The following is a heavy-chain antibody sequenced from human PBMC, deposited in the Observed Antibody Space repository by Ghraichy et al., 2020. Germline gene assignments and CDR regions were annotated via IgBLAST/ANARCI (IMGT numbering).Heavy chain of an antibody. Sequence: SETLSLTCTVSGGSISSGDYYWSWIRQPPGKGLEWIGYIYYSGSTYYNPSLKSRVTISVDTSKNQFSLKLSSVTAADTAVYYCASKGYYYDSSGYEDYFDYWGQGTLVTVSS. J-gene: IGHJ4*02. V-gene: IGHV4-30-4*01. D-gene: IGHD3-22*01. CDR1: GGSISSGDYY. CDR2: IYYSGST. CDR3: ASKGYYYDSSGYEDYFDY.